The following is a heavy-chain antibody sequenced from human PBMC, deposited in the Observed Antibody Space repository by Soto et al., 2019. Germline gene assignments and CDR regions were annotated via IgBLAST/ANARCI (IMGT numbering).Heavy chain of an antibody. CDR1: GFTFSSYA. D-gene: IGHD6-6*01. CDR2: ISGSGGST. Sequence: LRLSCAASGFTFSSYAMSWVRQAPGQGLEWVSAISGSGGSTYYADSVKGRFTISRDNSKNTLYLQMNSLRAEDTAVYYCAKPQLLSSSSEVSDYWGQGTLVTVSS. CDR3: AKPQLLSSSSEVSDY. V-gene: IGHV3-23*01. J-gene: IGHJ4*02.